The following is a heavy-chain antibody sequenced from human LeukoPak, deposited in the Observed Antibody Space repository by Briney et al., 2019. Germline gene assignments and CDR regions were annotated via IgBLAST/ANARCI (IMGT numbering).Heavy chain of an antibody. D-gene: IGHD3-22*01. CDR2: TYYRSKWYN. J-gene: IGHJ4*02. V-gene: IGHV6-1*01. Sequence: SQTLSLTCAISGDSVSSNSAAWNWLRQSPSRGLEWLGRTYYRSKWYNDYAVSVKSRITINPDTSKNQFSLQLNSVTPEDTAVYYCARGAKYYYDSSGLDYWGQGTLVTVSS. CDR1: GDSVSSNSAA. CDR3: ARGAKYYYDSSGLDY.